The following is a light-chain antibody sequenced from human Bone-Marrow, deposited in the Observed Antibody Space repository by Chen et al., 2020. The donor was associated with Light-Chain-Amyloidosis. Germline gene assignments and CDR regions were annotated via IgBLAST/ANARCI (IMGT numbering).Light chain of an antibody. J-gene: IGKJ1*01. CDR3: QQRSDWPPK. CDR1: QSVSSY. CDR2: DAS. V-gene: IGKV3-11*01. Sequence: ETVLTQSPATLSLSPGERATLSCRASQSVSSYLAWYQQKPGQAPRLLIYDASNRATGIPARFSGSGSGTDFTRAISSLGPEDFGVYYCQQRSDWPPKFGQGTKLEIK.